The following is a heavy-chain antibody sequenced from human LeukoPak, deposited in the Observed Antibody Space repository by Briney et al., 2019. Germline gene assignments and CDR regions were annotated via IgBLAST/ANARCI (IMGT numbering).Heavy chain of an antibody. CDR2: ISWDGGST. CDR1: GFTFDDYA. CDR3: AKDEYSSYMDV. J-gene: IGHJ6*03. V-gene: IGHV3-43D*03. D-gene: IGHD3-22*01. Sequence: PGGSLRLSCAASGFTFDDYAMHWVRQAPGKGLEWVSLISWDGGSTYYADSVKGRFTISRDNCKNSLYLQMNSLRAEDTALYYCAKDEYSSYMDVWGKGTTVTVSS.